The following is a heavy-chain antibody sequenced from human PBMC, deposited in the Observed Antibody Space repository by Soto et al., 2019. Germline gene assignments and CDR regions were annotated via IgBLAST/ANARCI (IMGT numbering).Heavy chain of an antibody. D-gene: IGHD2-2*01. V-gene: IGHV4-31*03. J-gene: IGHJ1*01. Sequence: ASETLSLTSTVSGGSISSVGYYWSWIRQHPGKGLEWIGYIYYSGSTYYNPSLKSRVTISVDTSKNQFSLKLSSVTAEDTAVYYCASADYCSSTSCYEYFQHWGQGTLVTVSS. CDR2: IYYSGST. CDR1: GGSISSVGYY. CDR3: ASADYCSSTSCYEYFQH.